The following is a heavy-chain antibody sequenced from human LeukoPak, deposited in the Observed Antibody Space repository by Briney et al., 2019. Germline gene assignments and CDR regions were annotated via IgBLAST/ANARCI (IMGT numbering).Heavy chain of an antibody. J-gene: IGHJ5*02. D-gene: IGHD2-15*01. CDR3: ARGTPYCSGGSCSPNWFDP. V-gene: IGHV5-51*01. CDR1: GSLFPSYW. Sequence: GASLQISCQGSGSLFPSYWIAWGRPVPGKGLEWMGIIYPGDSDTRYSPSFQGQVTISADKSISTAYLQWSSLKASDTAMYYCARGTPYCSGGSCSPNWFDPWGQGTLVTVSS. CDR2: IYPGDSDT.